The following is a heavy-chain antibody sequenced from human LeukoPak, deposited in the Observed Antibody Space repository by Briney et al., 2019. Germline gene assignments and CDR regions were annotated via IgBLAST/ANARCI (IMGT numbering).Heavy chain of an antibody. D-gene: IGHD3-10*01. CDR2: ISNSGIYI. CDR1: GFIFSSYS. V-gene: IGHV3-21*01. CDR3: ARVDYYGSGSLSTYYFHY. Sequence: GGSLRLSCAASGFIFSSYSMKWVRQAPGKGLEWVSSISNSGIYIFYADSVKGRFTISRDNAKNSLFLQMNSLRAEDTAVYYCARVDYYGSGSLSTYYFHYWGQGTLVTVSS. J-gene: IGHJ4*02.